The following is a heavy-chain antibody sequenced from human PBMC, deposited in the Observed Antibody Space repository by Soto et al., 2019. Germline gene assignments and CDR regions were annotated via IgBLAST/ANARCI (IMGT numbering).Heavy chain of an antibody. CDR3: PIVGATVYYFDY. V-gene: IGHV3-23*01. Sequence: PGGSLRLSCAASGFTFSSYAMSWVRQAPGKGLEWVPAISGSGGSTYYADSVKGRFTISRDNSKNTLYLQMNSLRAEDTAVYYCPIVGATVYYFDYWGQGTLVTVSS. CDR1: GFTFSSYA. CDR2: ISGSGGST. J-gene: IGHJ4*02. D-gene: IGHD1-26*01.